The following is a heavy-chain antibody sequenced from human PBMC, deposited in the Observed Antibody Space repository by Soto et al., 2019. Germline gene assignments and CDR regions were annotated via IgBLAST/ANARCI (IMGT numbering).Heavy chain of an antibody. Sequence: GASVKVSCKASGYTFTSYGISWVRQAPGQGLEWMGWISAYNGNTNYAQKLQGRVTMTTDTSTSTAYMELRSLRSDDTAVYYCARAQLLWFGDPTVDYYYYGMDVWGQGTTVTVSS. V-gene: IGHV1-18*01. J-gene: IGHJ6*02. CDR1: GYTFTSYG. CDR2: ISAYNGNT. CDR3: ARAQLLWFGDPTVDYYYYGMDV. D-gene: IGHD3-10*01.